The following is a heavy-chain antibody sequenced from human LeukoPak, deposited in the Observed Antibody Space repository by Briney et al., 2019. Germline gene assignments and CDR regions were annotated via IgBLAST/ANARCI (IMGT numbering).Heavy chain of an antibody. J-gene: IGHJ4*02. CDR3: AKDRGSLFDY. D-gene: IGHD5-12*01. Sequence: PGGSLRLSCAASGFTFSSYGMYWVRQAPGKGLEWVAFIRYDGSNKYYADSVKGRFTISRDNSKNTLYLQMNSLRAEDTAVYYCAKDRGSLFDYWGQGTLVTVSS. V-gene: IGHV3-30*02. CDR2: IRYDGSNK. CDR1: GFTFSSYG.